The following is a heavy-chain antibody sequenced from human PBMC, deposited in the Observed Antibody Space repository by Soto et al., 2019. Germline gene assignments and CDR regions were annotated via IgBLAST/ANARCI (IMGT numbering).Heavy chain of an antibody. J-gene: IGHJ6*02. Sequence: SVKVSCKASGGTFSGYAISWVRQAPGQGLEWMGGIIPIFGTANYAQKFQGRVTITADESTSTAYMELSSLRSEDTAVYYCARDPERITMVRAFYYYYYGMDVWGQGTTVTVS. CDR3: ARDPERITMVRAFYYYYYGMDV. V-gene: IGHV1-69*13. CDR1: GGTFSGYA. CDR2: IIPIFGTA. D-gene: IGHD3-10*01.